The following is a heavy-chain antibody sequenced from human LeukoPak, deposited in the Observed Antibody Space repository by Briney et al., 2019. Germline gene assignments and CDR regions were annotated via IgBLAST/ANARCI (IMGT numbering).Heavy chain of an antibody. CDR3: ARGCSSTSCYVFSGFDP. D-gene: IGHD2-2*01. J-gene: IGHJ5*02. V-gene: IGHV4-39*01. CDR2: IYYSGST. Sequence: PSETLSLTCTVSGGSISSSSYYWGWIRQPPGKGLKWIGSIYYSGSTYYNPSLKSRVTISVDTSKNQFSLKLSSVTAADTAVYYCARGCSSTSCYVFSGFDPWGQGTLVTVSS. CDR1: GGSISSSSYY.